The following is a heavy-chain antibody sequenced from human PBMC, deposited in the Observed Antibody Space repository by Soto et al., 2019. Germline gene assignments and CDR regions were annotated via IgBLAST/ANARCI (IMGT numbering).Heavy chain of an antibody. J-gene: IGHJ4*02. CDR1: GFTFSSYG. Sequence: QVQLVESGGGVVQPGRSLRLSCAASGFTFSSYGMHWVRQAPGKGLGWVAVIWYDGSNKYYADSVKGRVTISRDNSKNTLYLQMNSLRAEYTAVYYCARVTTGTTGYWGQGTLVTVSS. V-gene: IGHV3-33*01. D-gene: IGHD1-1*01. CDR3: ARVTTGTTGY. CDR2: IWYDGSNK.